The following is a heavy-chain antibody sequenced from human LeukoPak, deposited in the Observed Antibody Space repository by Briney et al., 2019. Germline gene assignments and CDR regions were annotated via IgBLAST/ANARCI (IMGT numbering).Heavy chain of an antibody. CDR3: ARGRNLEWFDY. Sequence: PSETLSLTCTVSGDSFRSYYWSWIRQPPGKGLEWIGYIYYSGSTNYNPSLKSRVTISVDTSKNQFSLKLNSVTAADTAVYYRARGRNLEWFDYWGQGTLVTVSS. CDR2: IYYSGST. V-gene: IGHV4-59*01. J-gene: IGHJ5*01. D-gene: IGHD3-3*01. CDR1: GDSFRSYY.